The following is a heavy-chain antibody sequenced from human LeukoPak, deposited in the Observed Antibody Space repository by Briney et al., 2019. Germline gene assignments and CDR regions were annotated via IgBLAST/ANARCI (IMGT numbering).Heavy chain of an antibody. CDR2: INHSGST. Sequence: SETLSITCAVYGGSFSGYYWSWIRQPPGKGLEWIGEINHSGSTNYNPSLKSRVTISVDTSKNQFSLKLSSVTAADTAVYYCAREGGYYYDSSGYYRFDYWGQGTLVTVSS. CDR3: AREGGYYYDSSGYYRFDY. J-gene: IGHJ4*02. CDR1: GGSFSGYY. V-gene: IGHV4-34*01. D-gene: IGHD3-22*01.